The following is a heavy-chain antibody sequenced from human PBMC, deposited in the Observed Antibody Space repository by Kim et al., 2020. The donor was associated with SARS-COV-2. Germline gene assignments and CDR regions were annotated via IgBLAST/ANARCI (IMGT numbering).Heavy chain of an antibody. CDR3: ARVEGITIFGVVIIGAFYI. J-gene: IGHJ3*02. CDR1: GGSISSGGYY. V-gene: IGHV4-31*03. CDR2: IYYSGST. D-gene: IGHD3-3*01. Sequence: SETLSLTCTVSGGSISSGGYYWSWIRQHPGKGLEWIGYIYYSGSTYYNPSLKSRVTISVDTSKNQFSLKLSSVTAADTAVYYCARVEGITIFGVVIIGAFYIWGQGTMVTVSS.